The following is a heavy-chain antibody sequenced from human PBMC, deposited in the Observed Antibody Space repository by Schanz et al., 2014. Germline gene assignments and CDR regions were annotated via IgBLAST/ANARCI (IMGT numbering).Heavy chain of an antibody. D-gene: IGHD1-1*01. CDR1: GFTVNTNY. CDR3: AKAFRTTKYYGMDV. J-gene: IGHJ6*02. V-gene: IGHV3-53*01. CDR2: MYINSGST. Sequence: EVQLVESGGGLIQPGGSLRLSCAVSGFTVNTNYMSWVRQAPGKGLEWISSMYINSGSTQYADSVKGRFIISRDSSKNTLSLLVNSLRGEDTATYYCAKAFRTTKYYGMDVWGQGTTVTVS.